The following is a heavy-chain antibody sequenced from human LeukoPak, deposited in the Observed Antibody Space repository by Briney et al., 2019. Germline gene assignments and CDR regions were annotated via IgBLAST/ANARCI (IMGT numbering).Heavy chain of an antibody. CDR3: AKRGHYSVNWYHYFDY. V-gene: IGHV3-30*18. CDR2: IASNGGRE. D-gene: IGHD6-13*01. CDR1: GFTFTTYG. Sequence: GRSLRLSCAASGFTFTTYGLNWVRQAPGKGLEWAAAIASNGGREYYADSVKGRFTISRDNSKNTLFLQMNSLRPDDTAVYYCAKRGHYSVNWYHYFDYWGQGTLVTVSS. J-gene: IGHJ4*02.